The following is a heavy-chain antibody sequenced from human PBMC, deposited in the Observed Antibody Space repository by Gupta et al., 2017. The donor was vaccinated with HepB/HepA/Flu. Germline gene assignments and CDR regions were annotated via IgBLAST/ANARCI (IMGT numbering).Heavy chain of an antibody. V-gene: IGHV3-33*01. Sequence: QVQLVESGGGVVQPGRSLRLSCAASGFTFSSYGMHWVRQAPGKGLEWVAVIWYDGSNKYYADSVKGRFTISRDNSKNTLYLQMNSLRAEDTAVYYCARGHDFGTYYYYYYMDVWGKGTTVTVSS. J-gene: IGHJ6*03. CDR2: IWYDGSNK. CDR3: ARGHDFGTYYYYYYMDV. CDR1: GFTFSSYG. D-gene: IGHD3-3*01.